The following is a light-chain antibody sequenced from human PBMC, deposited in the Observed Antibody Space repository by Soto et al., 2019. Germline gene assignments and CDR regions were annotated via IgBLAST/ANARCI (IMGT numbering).Light chain of an antibody. CDR3: SSYTSTSTAVI. V-gene: IGLV2-14*01. Sequence: QSVLTQPASVSGSPGQSITMSCTGTSRDVGGYNYVSWYQQHPGKAPKLMIYDVGYRPSGVSNRFSGSKSDNTASLTISGLQAEDEADYYCSSYTSTSTAVIFGGGTKLTVL. CDR2: DVG. J-gene: IGLJ2*01. CDR1: SRDVGGYNY.